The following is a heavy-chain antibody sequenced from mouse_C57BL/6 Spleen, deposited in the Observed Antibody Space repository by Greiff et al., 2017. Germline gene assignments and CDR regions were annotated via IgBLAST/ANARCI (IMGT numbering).Heavy chain of an antibody. J-gene: IGHJ2*01. CDR1: GYTFTSYW. CDR3: ARKRDPYDPFDY. Sequence: QVQLQQPGAELVKPGASVKLSCKASGYTFTSYWMHWVKQRPGQGLEWIGMIHPNSGSTNYNEKFKSKATLTVDKSSSTAYMQLSSLTSEDSAVYYCARKRDPYDPFDYWGQGTTLTVSS. V-gene: IGHV1-64*01. CDR2: IHPNSGST. D-gene: IGHD2-3*01.